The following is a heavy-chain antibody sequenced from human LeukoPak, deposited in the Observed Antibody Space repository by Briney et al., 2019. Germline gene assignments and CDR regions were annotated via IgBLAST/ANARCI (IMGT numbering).Heavy chain of an antibody. J-gene: IGHJ4*02. CDR2: INPNSGGT. Sequence: ASVKVSCKASGYTFTGYYMHWVRQAPGQGLEWMGWINPNSGGTNYAQKFQGRVTKTRDTSISTAYMELSRLRSDDTAVYYCARSRGYSGWEDYWGQGTLVTVSS. CDR1: GYTFTGYY. V-gene: IGHV1-2*02. D-gene: IGHD5-12*01. CDR3: ARSRGYSGWEDY.